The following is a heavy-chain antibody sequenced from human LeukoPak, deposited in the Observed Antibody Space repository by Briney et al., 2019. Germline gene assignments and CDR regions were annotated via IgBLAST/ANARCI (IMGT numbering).Heavy chain of an antibody. J-gene: IGHJ1*01. D-gene: IGHD2-8*01. CDR1: GGSISSSSYY. Sequence: SETLSLTCTVSGGSISSSSYYWGWIRQSPEKGLEWIGEINESGSTNYNPSLKSRVIISLNTPRNQFSLKVNSVTAADTAVYYCARHASSNVRIFHYWGQGTLVTVSS. CDR2: INESGST. V-gene: IGHV4-39*01. CDR3: ARHASSNVRIFHY.